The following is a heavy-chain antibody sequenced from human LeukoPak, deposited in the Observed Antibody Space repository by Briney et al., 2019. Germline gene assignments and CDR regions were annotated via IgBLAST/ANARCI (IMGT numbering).Heavy chain of an antibody. D-gene: IGHD1-26*01. CDR3: ARDEGGYGGTYYGYYDS. J-gene: IGHJ4*02. V-gene: IGHV1-2*02. CDR2: INPNNGGT. CDR1: GYTFIGYY. Sequence: ASVKVSCKPSGYTFIGYYIHWVRQAPGQGLEWMGWINPNNGGTNYVQKFRDRVTMTRDTSISRAYVELSSLRSDDTAVYFCARDEGGYGGTYYGYYDSWGQGSLVTVSS.